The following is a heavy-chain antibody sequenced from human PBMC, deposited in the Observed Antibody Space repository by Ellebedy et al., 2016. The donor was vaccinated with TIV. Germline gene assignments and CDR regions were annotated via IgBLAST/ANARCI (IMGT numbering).Heavy chain of an antibody. CDR1: GFTFSLYE. D-gene: IGHD3-10*01. J-gene: IGHJ5*02. CDR2: ISSGGTTE. CDR3: ARDHLAEGSGSYSSWFDP. V-gene: IGHV3-48*03. Sequence: GESLKISRVASGFTFSLYEMNWVRQAPGKGLEWLSYISSGGTTEKYADSVKGRFTISRDNAKNSLYLQMNSLRAEDTAVYYCARDHLAEGSGSYSSWFDPWGQGTLVTVSS.